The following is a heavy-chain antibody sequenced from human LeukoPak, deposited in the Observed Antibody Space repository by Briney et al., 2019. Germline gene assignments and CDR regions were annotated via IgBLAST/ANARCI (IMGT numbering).Heavy chain of an antibody. J-gene: IGHJ3*02. V-gene: IGHV3-9*02. CDR1: GFTSDDCA. CDR2: ISWNSGSI. CDR3: AKDTGSPADAITMEDNAFDI. D-gene: IGHD3-3*01. Sequence: PGGSLRLSCAGSGFTSDDCAMHWVRQAPGKGLEWVSGISWNSGSIGYADSVKGRFTISRDNAKNSLYLQMESLRAEDTAVYYCAKDTGSPADAITMEDNAFDIWGQGTMVTVSS.